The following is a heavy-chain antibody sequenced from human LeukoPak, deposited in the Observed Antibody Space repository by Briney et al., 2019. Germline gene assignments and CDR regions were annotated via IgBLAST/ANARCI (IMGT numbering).Heavy chain of an antibody. D-gene: IGHD1-26*01. J-gene: IGHJ3*02. CDR1: GFTFSRFW. V-gene: IGHV3-48*02. CDR2: ISRSSSTL. CDR3: ARGVGGARDAFDI. Sequence: GGSLRLSCAASGFTFSRFWMNWVRQAPGKGLEWVSYISRSSSTLYFADSVKGRFTISRDNAKNSLYLQMNSLRDEDTAVYYCARGVGGARDAFDIWGQGTMVTVSS.